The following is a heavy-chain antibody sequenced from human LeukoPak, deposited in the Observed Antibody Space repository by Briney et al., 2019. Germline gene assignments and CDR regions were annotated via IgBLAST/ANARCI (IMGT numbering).Heavy chain of an antibody. J-gene: IGHJ4*02. CDR1: GDTFTSYG. V-gene: IGHV1-18*01. D-gene: IGHD1-26*01. CDR2: ISAYNGNT. CDR3: ARDRSEWELLHFDY. Sequence: ASVKVSCKASGDTFTSYGISWVRQAPGQGLEWMGWISAYNGNTNYAQKLQGRVTMTTDTSTSTAYMELRSLRSDDTAVYYCARDRSEWELLHFDYWGQGTLVTVSS.